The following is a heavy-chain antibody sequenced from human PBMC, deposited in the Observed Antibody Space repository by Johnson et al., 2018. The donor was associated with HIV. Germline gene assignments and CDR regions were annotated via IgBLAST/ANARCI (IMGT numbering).Heavy chain of an antibody. CDR3: AAGLVGAFDI. J-gene: IGHJ3*02. D-gene: IGHD6-6*01. CDR2: ISTSGGGI. Sequence: QVQLVESGGGVVQPGRSLRLSCAASGFTFTDYYMTWIRQAPGKGLEWVSHISTSGGGIYYADSVKGRFTISRDNSKNTLYLQMNSLRAEETAVYYCAAGLVGAFDIWGQGTMVTVSS. CDR1: GFTFTDYY. V-gene: IGHV3-11*01.